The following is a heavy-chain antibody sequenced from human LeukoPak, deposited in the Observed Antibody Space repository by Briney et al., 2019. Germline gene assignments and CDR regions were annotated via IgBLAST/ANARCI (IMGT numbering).Heavy chain of an antibody. CDR2: INPNSGGT. V-gene: IGHV1-2*02. J-gene: IGHJ4*02. CDR3: ARDAIYDILTGYYDY. Sequence: GASVKVSCKASGYTFTGYYMHWVRQAPGQGLGWMGWINPNSGGTNYAQKFQGRVTMTRDTSISTAYMKLSRLRSDDTAVYYCARDAIYDILTGYYDYWGQGTLVTVSS. D-gene: IGHD3-9*01. CDR1: GYTFTGYY.